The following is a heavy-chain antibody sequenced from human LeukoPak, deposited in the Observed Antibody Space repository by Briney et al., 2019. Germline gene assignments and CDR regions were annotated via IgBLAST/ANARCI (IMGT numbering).Heavy chain of an antibody. CDR1: GGSISSYY. V-gene: IGHV4-4*07. CDR3: ARFIGYQLLGWFDP. Sequence: SETLSLTCAVSGGSISSYYWSWIRQPAGKGLEWIGRIYTSGSTNYNPSLKSRVTMSVDTSKNQFSLKLSSVTAADTAVYYCARFIGYQLLGWFDPWGQGTLVTVSS. J-gene: IGHJ5*02. CDR2: IYTSGST. D-gene: IGHD2-2*01.